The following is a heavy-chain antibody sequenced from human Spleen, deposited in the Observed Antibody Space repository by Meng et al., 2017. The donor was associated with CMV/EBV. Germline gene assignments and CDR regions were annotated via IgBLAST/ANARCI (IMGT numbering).Heavy chain of an antibody. CDR3: AKWGYCSGGSCYQGRYFDY. D-gene: IGHD2-15*01. CDR2: ISGSGGST. J-gene: IGHJ4*02. V-gene: IGHV3-23*01. Sequence: GGSLRLSCAASGFTFSSYAMSWVRQAPGKGLEWVSAISGSGGSTYYADSVKGRFTISRDNSKNTLYLQMNSLRAEDTAVYYCAKWGYCSGGSCYQGRYFDYWGQGTLVTVSS. CDR1: GFTFSSYA.